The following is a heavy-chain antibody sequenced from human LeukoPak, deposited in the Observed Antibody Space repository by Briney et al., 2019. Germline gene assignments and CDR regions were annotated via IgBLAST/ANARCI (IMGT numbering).Heavy chain of an antibody. D-gene: IGHD6-13*01. Sequence: GGSLRLSCAASGFIFDDYAMHWVRQAPGKGLEWVSGISWNSGSIGYADSVKGRFTISRDNAKNSLYLQMNSLRAEDTALYYCAKVYSSSWSLSYFDDWGQGTLVTVSS. CDR2: ISWNSGSI. J-gene: IGHJ4*02. CDR1: GFIFDDYA. CDR3: AKVYSSSWSLSYFDD. V-gene: IGHV3-9*01.